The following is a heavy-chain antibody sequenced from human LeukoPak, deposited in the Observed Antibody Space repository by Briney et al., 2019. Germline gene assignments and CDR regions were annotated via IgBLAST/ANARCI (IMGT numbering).Heavy chain of an antibody. CDR1: GFTFSSYS. CDR2: ISSSSSYI. V-gene: IGHV3-21*01. Sequence: GGSLRLSCAASGFTFSSYSMNWVRQAPGEGLEWVSSISSSSSYIYYADSVKGRFTISRDNAKNSLYLQMNSLRAEDTAVYYCARDPHYYSSGWYVWYGMDVWGQGTTVTVSS. J-gene: IGHJ6*02. CDR3: ARDPHYYSSGWYVWYGMDV. D-gene: IGHD6-19*01.